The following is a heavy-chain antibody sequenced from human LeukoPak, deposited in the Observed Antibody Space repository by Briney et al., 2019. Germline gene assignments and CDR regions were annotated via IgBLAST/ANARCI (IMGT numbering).Heavy chain of an antibody. CDR1: GYTFTGYY. CDR3: ARDLSPVEAWGYY. Sequence: GASVKVSCXASGYTFTGYYMHWVRQAPGQGLEWMGWINPNSGGTNYAQKFQGRVTMTRDTSISTAYMELSRLRSDDTAVYYCARDLSPVEAWGYYWGQGTLVTVSS. V-gene: IGHV1-2*02. J-gene: IGHJ4*02. CDR2: INPNSGGT. D-gene: IGHD2/OR15-2a*01.